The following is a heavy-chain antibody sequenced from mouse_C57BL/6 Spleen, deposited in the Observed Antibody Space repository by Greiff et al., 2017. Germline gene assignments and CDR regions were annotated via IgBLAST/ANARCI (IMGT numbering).Heavy chain of an antibody. Sequence: EVMLVESGGGLVKPGGSLKLSCAASGFTFSDYGMHWVRQAPEKGLEWVASISSGSSTIYYADTVKGRVTIPRDNAKNTLFLQMTSLKSEDTAMYYCATSDYGKEAYCFDYWGQGTTLTVSS. D-gene: IGHD2-1*01. CDR2: ISSGSSTI. J-gene: IGHJ2*01. CDR1: GFTFSDYG. V-gene: IGHV5-17*01. CDR3: ATSDYGKEAYCFDY.